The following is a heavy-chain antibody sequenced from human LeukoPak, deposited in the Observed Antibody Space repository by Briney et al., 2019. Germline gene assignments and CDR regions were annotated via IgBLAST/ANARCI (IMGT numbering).Heavy chain of an antibody. D-gene: IGHD3-10*01. CDR2: IYHSGST. Sequence: PSETLSPTCAVSGGSISSGGYSWSWIRQPPGKGLEWIGYIYHSGSTYYNPSLKSRVTISVDRSKNQFSLKLSSVTAADTAVYYCAREVSGLVRGVNQNWFDPWGQGTLVTVSS. CDR1: GGSISSGGYS. V-gene: IGHV4-30-2*01. CDR3: AREVSGLVRGVNQNWFDP. J-gene: IGHJ5*02.